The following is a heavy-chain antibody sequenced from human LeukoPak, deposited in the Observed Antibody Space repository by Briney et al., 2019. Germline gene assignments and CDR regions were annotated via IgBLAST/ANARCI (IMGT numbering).Heavy chain of an antibody. CDR2: MNADSGST. Sequence: GAAVKVSCQTSGDTVTSYDINGVRQATGQGLEWMGWMNADSGSTAFAQEFQGRVTMTRNTTTSTAYMELSSVRPDDTAVYYCARAAHYSYYYGMDVWGQGTTVTVSS. V-gene: IGHV1-8*01. CDR1: GDTVTSYD. J-gene: IGHJ6*02. CDR3: ARAAHYSYYYGMDV.